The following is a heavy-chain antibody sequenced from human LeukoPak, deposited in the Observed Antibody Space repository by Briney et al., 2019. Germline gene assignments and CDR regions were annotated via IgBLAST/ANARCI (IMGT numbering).Heavy chain of an antibody. CDR3: ARFGATKNYYYMDV. CDR1: GGSISNGGYY. Sequence: PSETLSLTCTVSGGSISNGGYYWSWIRQHPGKGLEWIGYIYYSGSTYYNPSLKSRVTISVDTSKNQFSLKLSSVTAADTAVYYCARFGATKNYYYMDVWGKGTTVTVSS. J-gene: IGHJ6*03. CDR2: IYYSGST. V-gene: IGHV4-31*03. D-gene: IGHD5-12*01.